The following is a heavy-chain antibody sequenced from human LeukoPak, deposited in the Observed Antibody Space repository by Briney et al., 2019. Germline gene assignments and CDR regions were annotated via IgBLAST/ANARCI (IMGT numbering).Heavy chain of an antibody. J-gene: IGHJ5*02. V-gene: IGHV4-34*01. CDR2: INHSGST. CDR3: ARGFGQVVPAAIGRFDP. Sequence: SETLSLTCAVYGGSFSGYYWSWIRQPPGKGLEWIGEINHSGSTNYNPPLKSRVTISVDTSKNQFSLKLSSVTAADTAVYYCARGFGQVVPAAIGRFDPWGQGTLVTVSS. CDR1: GGSFSGYY. D-gene: IGHD2-2*01.